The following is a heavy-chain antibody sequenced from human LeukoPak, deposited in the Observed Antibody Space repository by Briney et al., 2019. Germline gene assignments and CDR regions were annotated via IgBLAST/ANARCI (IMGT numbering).Heavy chain of an antibody. J-gene: IGHJ4*02. CDR3: ARGRFENNGDFDF. CDR2: IKQDGSEK. Sequence: PGGSLRLSCAASGFTFSSYWMSWVRQAPGKGLEWVANIKQDGSEKYSLDSLRGRFAISRDNAKNSLFLQMNSLRTEDTGVYYCARGRFENNGDFDFWGQGTLVTVSS. CDR1: GFTFSSYW. V-gene: IGHV3-7*01. D-gene: IGHD2/OR15-2a*01.